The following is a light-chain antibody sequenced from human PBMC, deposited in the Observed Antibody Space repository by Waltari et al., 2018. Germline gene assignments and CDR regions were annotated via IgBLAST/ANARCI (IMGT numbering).Light chain of an antibody. J-gene: IGLJ3*02. CDR2: SNK. CDR1: SSNIGSNT. Sequence: QSVLTQPPSASGTPGQRVTISCSGSSSNIGSNTVNWYQQPPGTATKLLIYSNKPRPSGVPDRFAGSKSGTSASLAISGLQSEDDADYYCAAWDDSLNGWVFGGGTKLTVL. V-gene: IGLV1-44*01. CDR3: AAWDDSLNGWV.